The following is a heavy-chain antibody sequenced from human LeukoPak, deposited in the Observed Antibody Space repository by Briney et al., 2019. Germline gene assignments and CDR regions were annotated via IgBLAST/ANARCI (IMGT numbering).Heavy chain of an antibody. CDR3: ARRGYLRGLLAYYYYYMDV. Sequence: PSETLSLTCTVSGASISSYYWSWIRQPPGKGLEWIGEINHSGSTNYNPSLKSRVTISVDTSKNQFSLKLSSVTAADTAVYYCARRGYLRGLLAYYYYYMDVWGKGTTVTVSS. CDR1: GASISSYY. D-gene: IGHD2-15*01. CDR2: INHSGST. V-gene: IGHV4-34*01. J-gene: IGHJ6*03.